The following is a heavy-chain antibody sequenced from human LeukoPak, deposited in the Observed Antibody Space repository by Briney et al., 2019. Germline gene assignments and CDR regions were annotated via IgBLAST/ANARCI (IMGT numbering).Heavy chain of an antibody. CDR3: AKGAGSGWYGHFDY. D-gene: IGHD6-19*01. Sequence: PGGSLRLSCAASGLTFSSYGMHWVRQAPGKGLEWVAFIRYDGSNKYYADSVKGRFTISRDNSKNTLYLQMNSLRAEDTAVYYCAKGAGSGWYGHFDYWGQGTLVTVSS. J-gene: IGHJ4*02. V-gene: IGHV3-30*02. CDR2: IRYDGSNK. CDR1: GLTFSSYG.